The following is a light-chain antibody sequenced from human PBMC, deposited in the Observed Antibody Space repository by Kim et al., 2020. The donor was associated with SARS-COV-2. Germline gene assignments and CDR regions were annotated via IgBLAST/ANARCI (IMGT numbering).Light chain of an antibody. Sequence: ASVGDRVTMACRASQTSNSFLNWYQQIPGKAPRLLISAASTLQSGVPSRFSGSGSGADFTLTISSLQPEDFATYYCQQSYSLPLTFGGGTKVDIK. CDR3: QQSYSLPLT. V-gene: IGKV1-39*01. CDR2: AAS. J-gene: IGKJ4*01. CDR1: QTSNSF.